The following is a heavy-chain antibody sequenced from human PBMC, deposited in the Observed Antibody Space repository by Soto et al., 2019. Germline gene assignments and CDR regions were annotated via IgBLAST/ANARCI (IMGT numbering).Heavy chain of an antibody. CDR2: INAGNGNT. D-gene: IGHD2-15*01. CDR1: GYTFTSYA. V-gene: IGHV1-3*01. J-gene: IGHJ6*02. CDR3: ARDRGCSGGSCYSGYYYGMDV. Sequence: ASVKVSCKASGYTFTSYAMHWGRQAPGQRLEWMGWINAGNGNTKYSQKFQGRVTITRDASTSTAYMELSSLRSEDTAVYYCARDRGCSGGSCYSGYYYGMDVWGQGTTVTVSS.